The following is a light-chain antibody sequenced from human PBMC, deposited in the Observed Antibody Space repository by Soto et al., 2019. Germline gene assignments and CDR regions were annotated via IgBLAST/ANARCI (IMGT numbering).Light chain of an antibody. CDR3: QQYHDSPMNT. CDR1: QSVRSTF. V-gene: IGKV3-20*01. Sequence: VLPQSPDTLSLSPGDRATLSCRASQSVRSTFLAWYQQKPGQAPRRLIYGASNRAAGIPERFSGSASGTEFTLNISRLEPDDSEVYYCQQYHDSPMNTFGQGTKLQIK. CDR2: GAS. J-gene: IGKJ2*01.